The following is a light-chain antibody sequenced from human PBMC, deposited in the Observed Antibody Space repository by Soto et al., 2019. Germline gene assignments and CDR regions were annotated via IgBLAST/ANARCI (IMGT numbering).Light chain of an antibody. J-gene: IGKJ1*01. CDR2: GAS. CDR3: KHYNNWPPWT. CDR1: QSVSSN. Sequence: EIVMTQSPATLSVSPGERATLSCRASQSVSSNLAWYQQKPGQAPRLLIYGASTRASGVPARFSGIGSGTEFTLTISSLQSEDFAVYYCKHYNNWPPWTFGQGTKV. V-gene: IGKV3-15*01.